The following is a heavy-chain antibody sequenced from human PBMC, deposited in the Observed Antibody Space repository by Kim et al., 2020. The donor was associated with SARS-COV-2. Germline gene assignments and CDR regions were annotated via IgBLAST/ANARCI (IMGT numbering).Heavy chain of an antibody. CDR3: ARGTHYVRILG. D-gene: IGHD3-10*02. CDR2: INHSGST. V-gene: IGHV4-34*01. CDR1: GGSFSGYY. J-gene: IGHJ4*02. Sequence: SETLSLTCAVYGGSFSGYYWSWIRQPPGKGLEWIGEINHSGSTNYNPSLKSRVTISVDTSKNQFSLKLSSVTAADTAVYYCARGTHYVRILGWGQGTLVTVSS.